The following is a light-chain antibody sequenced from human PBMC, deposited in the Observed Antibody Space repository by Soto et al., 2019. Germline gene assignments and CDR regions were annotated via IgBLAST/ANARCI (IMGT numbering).Light chain of an antibody. CDR1: QSVSSSY. V-gene: IGKV3-20*01. CDR3: QQYGSSPLMYT. J-gene: IGKJ2*01. CDR2: GAS. Sequence: EIVLMQSPGTLFLSPGERATLSCRASQSVSSSYLAWYQQKPGQAPRLLIYGASSRATGIPDRFSGSGSGTDFTLTISRLEPEDFAVYYCQQYGSSPLMYTFGQGTKVDIK.